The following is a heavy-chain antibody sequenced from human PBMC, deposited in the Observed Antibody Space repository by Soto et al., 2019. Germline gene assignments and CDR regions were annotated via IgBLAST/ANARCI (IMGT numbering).Heavy chain of an antibody. V-gene: IGHV4-59*01. CDR3: ARGADPWAAMMCY. J-gene: IGHJ4*02. Sequence: SETLSLTCTVSCGSISSYYWNWIRQPPGKGLEWIGYIYYSGSTNYNPSLRSRVTISVDTSKNQFSLKLSSVTAADTAVYYCARGADPWAAMMCYWGQGTPVTVSA. CDR2: IYYSGST. D-gene: IGHD3-16*01. CDR1: CGSISSYY.